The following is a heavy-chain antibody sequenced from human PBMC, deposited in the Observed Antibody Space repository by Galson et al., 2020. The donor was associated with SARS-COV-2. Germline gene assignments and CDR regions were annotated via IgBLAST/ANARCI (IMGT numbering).Heavy chain of an antibody. Sequence: SETLSLTCTVSGGSISSYYWSWIRQPPGKGLEWIGYIYYSGSTNYNPSLKSRVTISVDTSKNQFSLKLSSVTAADTAVYYCARHGIPKPKDVWSARKGQQLAYYYYGMDVWGQGTTVTVSS. CDR2: IYYSGST. J-gene: IGHJ6*02. CDR3: ARHGIPKPKDVWSARKGQQLAYYYYGMDV. V-gene: IGHV4-59*08. D-gene: IGHD6-13*01. CDR1: GGSISSYY.